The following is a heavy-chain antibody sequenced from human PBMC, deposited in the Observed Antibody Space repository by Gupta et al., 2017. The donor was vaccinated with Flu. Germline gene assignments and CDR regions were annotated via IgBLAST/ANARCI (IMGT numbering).Heavy chain of an antibody. Sequence: QVQLKESGPRLLMPSPTLTLTCDVSGAPMTSGSYYWSWVRQHAGKGLEFMGRIYGTGDNNYNTSRKSRLTLSVDTYKKHGDLTVTSVNEAEKDMYYCVRVHPPLFPYHDRLGPWGQGVLVTVSS. CDR2: IYGTGDN. CDR1: GAPMTSGSYY. V-gene: IGHV4-61*02. D-gene: IGHD1-1*01. J-gene: IGHJ5*02. CDR3: VRVHPPLFPYHDRLGP.